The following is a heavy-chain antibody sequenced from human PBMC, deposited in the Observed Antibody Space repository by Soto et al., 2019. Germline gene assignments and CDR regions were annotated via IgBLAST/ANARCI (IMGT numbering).Heavy chain of an antibody. CDR1: GGSFSGYY. J-gene: IGHJ4*02. D-gene: IGHD3-22*01. V-gene: IGHV4-34*01. CDR3: ARTRITMIVVVHFDY. CDR2: INHSGST. Sequence: PSETLSLTCAVYGGSFSGYYWSWIRQPPGKGLEWIGEINHSGSTNYNPSLKSRVTISVDTSKNQFSLKLSSVTAADTAVYYCARTRITMIVVVHFDYWGQGTLVTVSS.